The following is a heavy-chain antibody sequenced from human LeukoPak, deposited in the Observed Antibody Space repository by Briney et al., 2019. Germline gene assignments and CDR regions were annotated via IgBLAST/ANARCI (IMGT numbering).Heavy chain of an antibody. D-gene: IGHD3-22*01. CDR2: IRSKANSYAT. CDR3: RTYYYDSSGYYNFDY. Sequence: PGGSLRLSCAASGLTFSGSAMHWVRQASGKGMEWVGRIRSKANSYATAYAASVKGRFTISRDDSKNTAYLQMNSLKTEDTAVYYCRTYYYDSSGYYNFDYWGQGTLVTVSS. J-gene: IGHJ4*02. CDR1: GLTFSGSA. V-gene: IGHV3-73*01.